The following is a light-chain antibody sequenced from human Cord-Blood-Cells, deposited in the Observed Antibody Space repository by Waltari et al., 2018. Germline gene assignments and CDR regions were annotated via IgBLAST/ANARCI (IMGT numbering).Light chain of an antibody. Sequence: DIQMTQSPSSLSASVGDRVTITCRASQSIRSYLNWYQQKPGKAPNLLIYAASSLQSGVPSRFSCSGSGTDFTLTISSLQPEDFATYYCQQSYSTPPTFGQGTKVEIK. CDR2: AAS. J-gene: IGKJ1*01. CDR3: QQSYSTPPT. CDR1: QSIRSY. V-gene: IGKV1-39*01.